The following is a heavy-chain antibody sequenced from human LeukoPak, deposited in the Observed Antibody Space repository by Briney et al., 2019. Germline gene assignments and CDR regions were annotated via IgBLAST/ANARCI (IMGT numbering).Heavy chain of an antibody. CDR1: GGSIASSNW. CDR3: ASPSQNDY. CDR2: IYHSGST. V-gene: IGHV4-4*02. J-gene: IGHJ4*02. Sequence: PSGTLSFTCAVSGGSIASSNWWTWVRQPPGKGLEWIGEIYHSGSTNYNPSLKSRVTISLDKSENQFSLKLSSVTAADTAVYYCASPSQNDYWGQGTLVTVSS.